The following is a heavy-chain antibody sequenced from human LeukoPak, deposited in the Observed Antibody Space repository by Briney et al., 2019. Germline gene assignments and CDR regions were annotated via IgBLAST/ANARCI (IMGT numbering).Heavy chain of an antibody. Sequence: GGSLRLSCAASGFTFSSYGMHWVRQAPGKGLEWVAVIWYDGSNKYYADSVNGRFTISRDNSKNTLYLQMNSLRAEDTAVYYCAKPRNYYDSEYYFDYWGQGTLVTVSS. D-gene: IGHD3-22*01. CDR3: AKPRNYYDSEYYFDY. V-gene: IGHV3-33*06. CDR1: GFTFSSYG. CDR2: IWYDGSNK. J-gene: IGHJ4*02.